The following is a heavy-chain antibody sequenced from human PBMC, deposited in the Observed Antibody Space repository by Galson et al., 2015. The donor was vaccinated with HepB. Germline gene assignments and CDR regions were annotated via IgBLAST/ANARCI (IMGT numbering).Heavy chain of an antibody. CDR3: ARVGNGWPEGHFFDH. J-gene: IGHJ4*02. CDR1: GESFNKYW. D-gene: IGHD6-19*01. V-gene: IGHV5-51*03. Sequence: QSGAEVKKPGESLKISCKGSGESFNKYWIGWVRQMPGKGLEWMGIIYPGDSDTRYNPSFKGQVTISADKSISTAYLQWSSLKASDNAMYHCARVGNGWPEGHFFDHWGQGTLVTVSS. CDR2: IYPGDSDT.